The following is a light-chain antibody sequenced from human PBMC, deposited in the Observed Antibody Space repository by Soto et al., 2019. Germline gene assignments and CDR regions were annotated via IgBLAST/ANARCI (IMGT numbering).Light chain of an antibody. CDR1: QTISSHY. J-gene: IGKJ1*01. CDR2: AAS. Sequence: EIVLTQSPGTLSLSPGERATLSCRASQTISSHYLAWYQQKPGQAPRLLIYAASSRATSIPDRFSGSGSGTDFTLTISRLEPEDFAVYYCQHYGSSPWPFGQGTKVDIK. CDR3: QHYGSSPWP. V-gene: IGKV3-20*01.